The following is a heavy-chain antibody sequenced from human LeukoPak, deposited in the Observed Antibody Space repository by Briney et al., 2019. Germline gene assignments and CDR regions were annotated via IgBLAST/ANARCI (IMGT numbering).Heavy chain of an antibody. CDR2: INHSGST. V-gene: IGHV4-34*01. CDR3: ARTYGSGSYELDY. Sequence: SETLPLTCAVYGGSFSGYYWSWIRQPPGKGLEWIGEINHSGSTNYNPSLKSRVTISVDTSKNQFSLKLSSVTAADTAVYYCARTYGSGSYELDYWGQGTLVTVSS. CDR1: GGSFSGYY. D-gene: IGHD3-10*01. J-gene: IGHJ4*02.